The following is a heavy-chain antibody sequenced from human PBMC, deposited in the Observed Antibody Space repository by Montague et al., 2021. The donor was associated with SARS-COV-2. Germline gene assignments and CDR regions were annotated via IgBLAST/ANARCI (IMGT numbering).Heavy chain of an antibody. CDR2: ISYDGSNK. Sequence: SLRLSCAASGFTFSSYAMHWVRQAPGKGLEWVAVISYDGSNKYYADSGKCRFTISRDNSKNTLYLQKNSLRAEDTAVYYCAGVLVDYYGMDVWGQGTTVTVSS. D-gene: IGHD2-8*02. CDR1: GFTFSSYA. J-gene: IGHJ6*02. V-gene: IGHV3-30*04. CDR3: AGVLVDYYGMDV.